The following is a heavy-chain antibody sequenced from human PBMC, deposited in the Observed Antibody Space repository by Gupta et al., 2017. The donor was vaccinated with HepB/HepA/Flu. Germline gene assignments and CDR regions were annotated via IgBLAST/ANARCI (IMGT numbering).Heavy chain of an antibody. CDR3: ARDQTGTKRRIPYYYYYMDV. D-gene: IGHD1-1*01. CDR1: GYTFTSYY. Sequence: QVQLVQSGAEVKKPGASVKVSCKASGYTFTSYYMHWVRQAPGQGLEWMGIINPSGGSTSYAQKFQGRVTMTRDTSTSTVYMELSSLRSEDTAVYYCARDQTGTKRRIPYYYYYMDVWGKGTTVTVSS. J-gene: IGHJ6*03. V-gene: IGHV1-46*01. CDR2: INPSGGST.